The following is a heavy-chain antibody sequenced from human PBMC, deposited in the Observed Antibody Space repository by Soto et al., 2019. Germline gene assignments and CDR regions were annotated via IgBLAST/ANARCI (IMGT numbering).Heavy chain of an antibody. V-gene: IGHV2-5*02. CDR1: GFSLSTSEVG. Sequence: QITLKESGPTLVNPTQTLTLTCIFSGFSLSTSEVGVAWIRQSPGKALEWLALMYWDGDKRYSPFLKSRLTIPKDTSKSQVVLTMTNMDPVDTGTYYCAHKGGRGAGMDVWGQGTTVTVSS. CDR3: AHKGGRGAGMDV. CDR2: MYWDGDK. J-gene: IGHJ6*02. D-gene: IGHD2-15*01.